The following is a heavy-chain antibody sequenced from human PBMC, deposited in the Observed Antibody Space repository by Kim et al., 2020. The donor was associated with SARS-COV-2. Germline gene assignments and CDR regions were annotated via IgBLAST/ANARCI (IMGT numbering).Heavy chain of an antibody. D-gene: IGHD6-6*01. Sequence: ASVKVSCKASGYTLGDYYIHWVRQAPGQGLEWMARINPNNGATAFAQNFQGRVTLTRDTSMNTAYMELISLRSDDTAVYFCARLDSSSRFHYYGMDVWGQGTSVTVSS. CDR1: GYTLGDYY. J-gene: IGHJ6*02. CDR3: ARLDSSSRFHYYGMDV. V-gene: IGHV1-2*06. CDR2: INPNNGAT.